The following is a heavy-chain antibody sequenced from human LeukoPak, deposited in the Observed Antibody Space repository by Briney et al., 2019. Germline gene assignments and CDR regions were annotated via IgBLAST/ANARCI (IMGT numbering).Heavy chain of an antibody. CDR1: GCTFTGYY. D-gene: IGHD2-15*01. Sequence: ASVKVSCKASGCTFTGYYMHWVRQAPGQGLEWMGWINPNSGGTNYAQKFQGRVTMTRDTSISTAYMELSRLRSDDTAVYYCASLCCGSYYMDVWGKGTTVTVSS. CDR3: ASLCCGSYYMDV. V-gene: IGHV1-2*02. J-gene: IGHJ6*03. CDR2: INPNSGGT.